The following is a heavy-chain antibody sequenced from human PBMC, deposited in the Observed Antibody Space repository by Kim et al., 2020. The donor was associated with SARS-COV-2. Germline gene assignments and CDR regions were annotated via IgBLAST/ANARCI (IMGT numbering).Heavy chain of an antibody. J-gene: IGHJ6*02. CDR2: IYFTGNT. V-gene: IGHV4-39*01. Sequence: SETLSLTCTVSGGSISTSSYYWGWIRQPPGKGLEWIGTIYFTGNTYYNPSLKSRVAISVDTSKNQFSLKLNSLTAADTAVYYCARHPSYYDGSGTYFYFFYGMDVWGQGTTVTVSS. CDR3: ARHPSYYDGSGTYFYFFYGMDV. D-gene: IGHD3-10*01. CDR1: GGSISTSSYY.